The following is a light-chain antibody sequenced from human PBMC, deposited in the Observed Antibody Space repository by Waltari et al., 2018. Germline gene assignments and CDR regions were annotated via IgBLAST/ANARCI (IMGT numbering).Light chain of an antibody. CDR1: QSISSW. J-gene: IGKJ1*01. CDR2: KAA. Sequence: DIQMTQSPSTLSASVGDRCTITCRASQSISSWLAWYQQKPGKAPKLLIYKAASLESGVPSRFSGSGSGTAFTLTITSLQPDDFATYYCQQYDSYSATFGQGTKVEI. CDR3: QQYDSYSAT. V-gene: IGKV1-5*03.